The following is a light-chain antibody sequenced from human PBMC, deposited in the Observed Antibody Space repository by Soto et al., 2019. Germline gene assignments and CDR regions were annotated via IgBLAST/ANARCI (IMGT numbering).Light chain of an antibody. V-gene: IGKV3-20*01. J-gene: IGKJ3*01. CDR2: GPS. CDR1: QNVYINF. Sequence: EIVLTQSPRTLSLSPGESATLSCRASQNVYINFLAWFQQKPGQTPRLLIYGPSTRAAGVPDRFTGSGSGADFALTITSLEPEHFAMYYCQQYGGAPFTFGPGTRV. CDR3: QQYGGAPFT.